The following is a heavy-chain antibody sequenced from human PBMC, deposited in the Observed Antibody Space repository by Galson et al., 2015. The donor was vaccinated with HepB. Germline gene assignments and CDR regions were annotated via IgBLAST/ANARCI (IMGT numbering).Heavy chain of an antibody. Sequence: SLRLSCAASGFTLSSYSMNWVRQAPGKGLEWVSSISSSSYSIYYADSVKGRFTISRDNAKNSLYLQMNSLRAEDTAVYYCARDYDHDVWGQGTTVTASS. D-gene: IGHD5-12*01. J-gene: IGHJ6*02. CDR1: GFTLSSYS. V-gene: IGHV3-21*01. CDR2: ISSSSYSI. CDR3: ARDYDHDV.